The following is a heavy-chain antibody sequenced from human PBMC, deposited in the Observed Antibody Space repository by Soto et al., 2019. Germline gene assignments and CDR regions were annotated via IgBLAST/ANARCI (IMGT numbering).Heavy chain of an antibody. J-gene: IGHJ6*03. CDR2: IIPILGIA. V-gene: IGHV1-69*02. Sequence: QVQLVQSGAEVKKPGSSVKVSCKASGGTFSSYTISWVRQAPGQGLEWMGRIIPILGIANYAQKFQGRVTITADKSTSTAYMELSSLRSEDTAVYYCARGASDYYYYMDVWGKGTKVTFSS. CDR1: GGTFSSYT. CDR3: ARGASDYYYYMDV.